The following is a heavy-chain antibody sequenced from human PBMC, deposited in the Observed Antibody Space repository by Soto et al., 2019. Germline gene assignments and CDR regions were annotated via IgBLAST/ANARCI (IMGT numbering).Heavy chain of an antibody. D-gene: IGHD6-25*01. CDR3: ISGSSGTTNWFDP. CDR2: INPSGGST. Sequence: ASVKVCCKASGYTFTSYYMHWVRQAPGQGLEWMGIINPSGGSTSYAQKFQGRVTMTRDTSTSTVYMELSRLRSEDTAVYYCISGSSGTTNWFDPWGQGTMVTVSS. J-gene: IGHJ5*02. V-gene: IGHV1-46*01. CDR1: GYTFTSYY.